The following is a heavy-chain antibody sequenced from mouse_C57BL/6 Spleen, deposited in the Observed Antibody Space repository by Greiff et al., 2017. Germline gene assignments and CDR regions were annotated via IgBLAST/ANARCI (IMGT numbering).Heavy chain of an antibody. J-gene: IGHJ3*01. CDR3: TASITTAD. D-gene: IGHD1-2*01. Sequence: EVKLQESGGGLVQPGGSMKLSCVASGFTFSNYWMNWVRQSPEKGLEWVAQIRLKSDNYATDYAESVKGRFTISRDDSKSSVYLQMNNLRAEDTGIYYCTASITTADWGQGTLVTVSA. CDR1: GFTFSNYW. CDR2: IRLKSDNYAT. V-gene: IGHV6-3*01.